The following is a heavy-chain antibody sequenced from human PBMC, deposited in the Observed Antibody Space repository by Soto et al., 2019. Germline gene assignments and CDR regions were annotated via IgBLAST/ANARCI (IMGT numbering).Heavy chain of an antibody. V-gene: IGHV4-4*07. Sequence: SEPLSLTCTVSGGPISSDYWSWIRLPAGKGLEWIGRIYTSGSTNYNPSLKSRVTMSVDTSKNQFSLKLSSVTAADTAVYYCARDTCLELRFNWFDPWGQGTLVTSPQ. J-gene: IGHJ5*02. CDR3: ARDTCLELRFNWFDP. CDR1: GGPISSDY. D-gene: IGHD1-26*01. CDR2: IYTSGST.